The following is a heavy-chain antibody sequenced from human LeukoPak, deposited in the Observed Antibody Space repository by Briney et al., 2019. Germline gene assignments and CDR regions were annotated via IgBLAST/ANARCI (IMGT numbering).Heavy chain of an antibody. CDR3: ARDFAYYYGSGSYDP. D-gene: IGHD3-10*01. CDR1: GGSVSSGSYY. Sequence: PSETLSLTCTVSGGSVSSGSYYWRWIRQPPGKGLEWIGYIYYSGSTNYNPSLKSRVTISVDTSKNQFSLKLSSVTAADTAVYYCARDFAYYYGSGSYDPWGQGTLVTVSS. V-gene: IGHV4-61*01. CDR2: IYYSGST. J-gene: IGHJ5*02.